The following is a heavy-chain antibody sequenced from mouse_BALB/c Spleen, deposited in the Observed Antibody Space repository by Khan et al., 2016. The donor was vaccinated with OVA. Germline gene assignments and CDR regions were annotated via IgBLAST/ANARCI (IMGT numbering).Heavy chain of an antibody. V-gene: IGHV2-6*02. CDR1: GFSLTSYG. D-gene: IGHD2-12*01. CDR3: VRWFDSYSSLCAMDY. Sequence: QVQLKESGPGLVAPSQSLSITCTVSGFSLTSYGVHWVRQPPGKGLEWLVVIWSDGSTNYNSALKSRPSISKDKSKSQVFLKMNSLQTDVTAIYYCVRWFDSYSSLCAMDYWGQGTSVTVSS. CDR2: IWSDGST. J-gene: IGHJ4*01.